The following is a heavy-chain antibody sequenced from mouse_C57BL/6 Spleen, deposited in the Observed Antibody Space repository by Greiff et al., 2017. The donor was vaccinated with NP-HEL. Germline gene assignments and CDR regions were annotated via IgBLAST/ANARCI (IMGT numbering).Heavy chain of an antibody. J-gene: IGHJ1*03. CDR3: ARRGDYGSSYRYFDV. V-gene: IGHV1-22*01. Sequence: EVQGVESGPELVKPGASVKMSCKASGYTFTDYNMHWVKQSHGKSLEWIGYINPNNGGTSYNQKFKGKATLTVNKSSSTAYMELRSLTSEDSAVYYCARRGDYGSSYRYFDVWGTGTTVTVSS. CDR2: INPNNGGT. CDR1: GYTFTDYN. D-gene: IGHD1-1*01.